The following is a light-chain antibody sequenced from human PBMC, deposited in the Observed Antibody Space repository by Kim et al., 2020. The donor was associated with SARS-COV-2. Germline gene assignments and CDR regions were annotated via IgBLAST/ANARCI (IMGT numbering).Light chain of an antibody. CDR1: NIGSKA. Sequence: SRAVGQTARITGGGINIGSKAVHGYQQRPGQAPVMVISRNNNRPAGIPERFSGSNSGNTATLTISRDQVGDEADYYCQVWDSNTVVFGGGTKLTVL. CDR3: QVWDSNTVV. V-gene: IGLV3-9*01. J-gene: IGLJ3*02. CDR2: RNN.